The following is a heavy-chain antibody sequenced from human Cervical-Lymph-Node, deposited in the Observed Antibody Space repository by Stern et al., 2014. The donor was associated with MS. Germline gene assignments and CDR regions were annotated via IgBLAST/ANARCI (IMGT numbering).Heavy chain of an antibody. CDR2: ISHSGDT. V-gene: IGHV4-59*08. J-gene: IGHJ4*02. Sequence: MQLVESGPGLVKPSETLSLTCAVSGGSISSRYWGWIRQPPGKGLEWIGLISHSGDTKYNPSLKSRVPISLDTSKNQFSLKVPSVTAADTAVYYCARLSTAVDFWGQGTLVTVSS. CDR1: GGSISSRY. CDR3: ARLSTAVDF.